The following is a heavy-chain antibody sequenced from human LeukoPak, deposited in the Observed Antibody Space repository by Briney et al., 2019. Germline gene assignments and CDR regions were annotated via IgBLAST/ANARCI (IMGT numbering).Heavy chain of an antibody. CDR3: ARDEPDAKLDH. D-gene: IGHD5-24*01. CDR1: GFTFSSYG. Sequence: GGSLRLSCAASGFTFSSYGMHWVRQAPGKGLEWVAVIWYDGSNKYYADSVKGRFTISRDNSKNTLYLQMNSLRAEDTAVYYCARDEPDAKLDHWGQGTLVTVSS. V-gene: IGHV3-33*01. J-gene: IGHJ4*02. CDR2: IWYDGSNK.